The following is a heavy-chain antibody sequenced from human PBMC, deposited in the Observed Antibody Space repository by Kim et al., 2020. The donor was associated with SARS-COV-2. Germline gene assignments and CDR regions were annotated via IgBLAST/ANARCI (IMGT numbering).Heavy chain of an antibody. J-gene: IGHJ4*02. CDR2: INPSGGST. Sequence: ASVKVSCKASGYTFTSYYMHWVRQAPGQGLEWMGIINPSGGSTSYAQKFQGRVTMTRDTSTSTVYMELSSLRSEDTAVYYCARGCITMVRGVILSPDLGYWGQGTLVTVSS. D-gene: IGHD3-10*01. V-gene: IGHV1-46*01. CDR3: ARGCITMVRGVILSPDLGY. CDR1: GYTFTSYY.